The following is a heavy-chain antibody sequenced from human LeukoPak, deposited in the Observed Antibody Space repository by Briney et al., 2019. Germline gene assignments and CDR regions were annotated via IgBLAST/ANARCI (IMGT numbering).Heavy chain of an antibody. CDR3: ARERLRSGYYMDV. CDR2: IYTSGST. Sequence: SETLSLTCTVSGGSISSYYWSWIRQSAGKGLEWIGRIYTSGSTNYNPSLKSRVTMSVDTSKNQFSLKLSSVTAADTAVYYCARERLRSGYYMDVWGKGTTVTVSS. V-gene: IGHV4-4*07. D-gene: IGHD3-10*02. J-gene: IGHJ6*03. CDR1: GGSISSYY.